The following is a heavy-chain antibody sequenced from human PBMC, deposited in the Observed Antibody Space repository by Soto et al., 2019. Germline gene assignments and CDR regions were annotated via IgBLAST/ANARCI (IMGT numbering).Heavy chain of an antibody. CDR3: ARLRWHDY. D-gene: IGHD4-17*01. CDR2: VYSDGST. Sequence: EVQLVESGGGLVQPGGSLRLSCAASGFTVSSNYMSWDRQAPGKGLEWVSVVYSDGSTYYADSVKGRFTISRHNSKNTLYLQMNSLRVEDTAVYYCARLRWHDYWGQGSLVTVSS. V-gene: IGHV3-53*04. J-gene: IGHJ4*02. CDR1: GFTVSSNY.